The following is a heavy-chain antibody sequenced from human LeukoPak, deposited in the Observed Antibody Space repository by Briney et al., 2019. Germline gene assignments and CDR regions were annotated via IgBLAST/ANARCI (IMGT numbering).Heavy chain of an antibody. D-gene: IGHD3-10*01. Sequence: GASLRLSCAASGFTFSSYAMSWVRQAPGKGLEWVSAISGRSGSTYYADSVKGRFTISRDNSKNTLYLQMNSLRAEDTAVYYCAKDRRGMVFDYWGQGTLVTVSS. CDR2: ISGRSGST. CDR1: GFTFSSYA. V-gene: IGHV3-23*01. J-gene: IGHJ4*02. CDR3: AKDRRGMVFDY.